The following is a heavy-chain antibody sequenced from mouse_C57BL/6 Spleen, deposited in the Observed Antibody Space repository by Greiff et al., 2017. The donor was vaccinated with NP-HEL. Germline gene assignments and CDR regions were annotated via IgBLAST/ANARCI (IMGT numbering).Heavy chain of an antibody. D-gene: IGHD3-2*02. J-gene: IGHJ4*01. CDR1: GFTFSSYG. CDR2: ISSGGSYT. CDR3: ARHDSSGPYAMDY. Sequence: EVNVVESGGDLVKPGGSLKLSCAASGFTFSSYGMSWVRQTPDKRLEWVATISSGGSYTYYPDSVKGRFTISRDNAKNTLYLQMSSLKSEDTAMYYCARHDSSGPYAMDYWGQGTSVTVSS. V-gene: IGHV5-6*01.